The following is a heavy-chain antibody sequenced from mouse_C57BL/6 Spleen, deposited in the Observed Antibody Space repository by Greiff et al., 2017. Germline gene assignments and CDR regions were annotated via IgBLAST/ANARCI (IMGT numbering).Heavy chain of an antibody. V-gene: IGHV1-50*01. CDR2: IDPSDSYT. CDR3: ARSRGGFDY. CDR1: GYTFTSYW. Sequence: QVQLQQPGAELVKPGASVKLSCKASGYTFTSYWMQWVKQRPGQGLEWIGEIDPSDSYTNYNQKFKGKATLTVDTSSSTAYMQLSSLTSEDSAVNYCARSRGGFDYWGQGTTLTVSS. J-gene: IGHJ2*01.